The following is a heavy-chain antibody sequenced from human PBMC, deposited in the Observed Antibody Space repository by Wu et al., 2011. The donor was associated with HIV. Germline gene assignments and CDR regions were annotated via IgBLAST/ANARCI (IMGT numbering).Heavy chain of an antibody. J-gene: IGHJ3*02. CDR2: MNPNTGNT. D-gene: IGHD3-22*01. V-gene: IGHV1-8*03. CDR3: VRVSYYYDGSGYNDAFDI. CDR1: GGTFSSSD. Sequence: QVQLVQSGPEVKKPGSSVKVSCKASGGTFSSSDINWVRQAPGQGLEWVGWMNPNTGNTGYGEKFQGRVTISTNTSISTAYMEVRSLRSEDTALYYCVRVSYYYDGSGYNDAFDIWGQGTLVSVSS.